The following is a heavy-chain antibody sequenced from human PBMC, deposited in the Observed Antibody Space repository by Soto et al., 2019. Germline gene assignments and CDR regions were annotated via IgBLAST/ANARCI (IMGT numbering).Heavy chain of an antibody. Sequence: QVKLVQSGTEVKKPGASMKVSCKASGYSFGTSGISWVRQAPGQGLEWMGWISAYNGNTNYEQKLQDSVTMATDTSSNAACFELRSLRSDDTAVYYCAGAGQYCHSSAYANWGQGALVAVS. CDR1: GYSFGTSG. CDR3: AGAGQYCHSSAYAN. CDR2: ISAYNGNT. V-gene: IGHV1-18*01. J-gene: IGHJ4*02. D-gene: IGHD3-22*01.